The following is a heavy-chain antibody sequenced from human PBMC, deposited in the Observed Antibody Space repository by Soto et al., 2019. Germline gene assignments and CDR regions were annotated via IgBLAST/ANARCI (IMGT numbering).Heavy chain of an antibody. V-gene: IGHV4-34*01. J-gene: IGHJ4*02. CDR3: ARGGYNWTAVTDY. CDR2: INHSGST. CDR1: AGSFSGYY. Sequence: SETLSLNSAVSAGSFSGYYWSWIRQPPGKGLEWIREINHSGSTNYNPSLNSQHTISVDTSKNQFSLNLSSVSDAVTALYGGARGGYNWTAVTDYWGERTLVAVS. D-gene: IGHD1-20*01.